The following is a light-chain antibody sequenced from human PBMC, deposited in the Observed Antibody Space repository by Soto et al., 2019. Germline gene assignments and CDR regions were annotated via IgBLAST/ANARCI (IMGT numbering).Light chain of an antibody. J-gene: IGKJ1*01. CDR3: QQSYSTTWT. Sequence: DIQVTQSPSSESASAGDIITITRLASQGISSWLAWYQQKPGKAPKLLIYAASSLQSGVPSRFSGSGSETDFTLTISSLQPEDFATYSCQQSYSTTWTFGQGTKVDIK. V-gene: IGKV1-12*01. CDR1: QGISSW. CDR2: AAS.